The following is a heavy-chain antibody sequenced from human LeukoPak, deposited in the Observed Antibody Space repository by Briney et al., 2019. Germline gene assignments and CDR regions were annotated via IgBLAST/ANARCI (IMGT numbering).Heavy chain of an antibody. J-gene: IGHJ6*03. V-gene: IGHV4-4*07. CDR1: GGSISIYY. D-gene: IGHD3-3*01. CDR3: ATGLYDFWSGYSMDV. Sequence: SETPSLTCTVSGGSISIYYWSWIRQPAGKGLEWVGRIYTSGSTNYNPSLKSRVTISVDKSKNQFSLKLSSVTAADTAVYYCATGLYDFWSGYSMDVWGKGTTVTVSS. CDR2: IYTSGST.